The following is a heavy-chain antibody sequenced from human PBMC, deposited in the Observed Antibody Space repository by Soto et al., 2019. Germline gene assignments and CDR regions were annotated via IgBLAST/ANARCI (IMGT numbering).Heavy chain of an antibody. CDR1: GLTFSNNG. CDR3: ATSVYSSSWY. Sequence: EVQLLESGGGLVQPGESLRLSCAASGLTFSNNGMSWVRQAPGKGLEWVSSISADGGGTYYTDSVKGRFTISRDNLKNTLYLQMHSLSSEDTAIYYCATSVYSSSWYGGQGTLVTVSS. V-gene: IGHV3-23*01. J-gene: IGHJ4*02. D-gene: IGHD6-13*01. CDR2: ISADGGGT.